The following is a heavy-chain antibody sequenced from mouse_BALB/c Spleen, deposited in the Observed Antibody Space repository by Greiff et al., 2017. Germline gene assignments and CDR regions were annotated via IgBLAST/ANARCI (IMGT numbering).Heavy chain of an antibody. V-gene: IGHV5-4*02. CDR2: ISDGGSYT. CDR1: GFTFSDYY. Sequence: EVHLMESGGGLVKPGGSLKLSCAASGFTFSDYYMYWVRQTPEKRLEWVATISDGGSYTYYPDSVKGRFTISRDNAKNNLYLQMSSLKSEDTAMYYCASPGYAMDYWGQGTSVTVSS. J-gene: IGHJ4*01. CDR3: ASPGYAMDY.